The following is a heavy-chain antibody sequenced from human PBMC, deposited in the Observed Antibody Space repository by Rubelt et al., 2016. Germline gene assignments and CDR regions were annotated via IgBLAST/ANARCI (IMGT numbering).Heavy chain of an antibody. CDR3: ARLGRDGFDG. J-gene: IGHJ4*02. CDR2: IYYSGST. Sequence: QLQLQESGPGLVKPSETLSLTCTVSGGSISSSSYYWGWIRQPPGKGLEWIGSIYYSGSTYYNPSPRSRVTISVETSKNQFSLKRSSVTAADTAVYHCARLGRDGFDGWGQGALVTVSS. D-gene: IGHD5-24*01. V-gene: IGHV4-39*07. CDR1: GGSISSSSYY.